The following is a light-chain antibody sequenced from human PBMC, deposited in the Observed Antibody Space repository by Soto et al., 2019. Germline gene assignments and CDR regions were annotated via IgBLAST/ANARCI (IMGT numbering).Light chain of an antibody. V-gene: IGKV1-5*01. CDR3: QQYETFSGT. J-gene: IGKJ1*01. CDR1: QSISSW. Sequence: IQMTQSPSTLSASVGDRVTITCRASQSISSWLAWYQQKPGEAPKLLIYDASALPRGVPSRFSGSGSGTKFTLTIASLQPDDFATYYCQQYETFSGTFGPGTKLDIK. CDR2: DAS.